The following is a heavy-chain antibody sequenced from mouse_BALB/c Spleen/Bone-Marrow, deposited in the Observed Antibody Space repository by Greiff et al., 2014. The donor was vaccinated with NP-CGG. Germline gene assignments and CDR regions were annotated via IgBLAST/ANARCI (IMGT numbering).Heavy chain of an antibody. D-gene: IGHD1-1*01. CDR2: IPPGSGTT. Sequence: DLVKPGASVKLSCKASGYTFTSYWINWIKQRPGQGLEWIGRIPPGSGTTYYNEMFKGKATLTVDTSSTTAYIQLSSLSSEDSAVYFCARGSYYYGSSSTWFAYWGQGTLVTVSA. CDR3: ARGSYYYGSSSTWFAY. J-gene: IGHJ3*01. V-gene: IGHV1S41*01. CDR1: GYTFTSYW.